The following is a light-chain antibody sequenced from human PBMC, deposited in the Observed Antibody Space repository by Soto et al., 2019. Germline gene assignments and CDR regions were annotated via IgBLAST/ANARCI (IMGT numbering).Light chain of an antibody. CDR1: SSVVGAYNY. V-gene: IGLV2-14*03. CDR2: DVS. CDR3: SSFTTSSTLV. Sequence: QSALTQPASVSGSPGQSITISCIGASSVVGAYNYVSWYRHHPGKAPKLMIYDVSNRPSGVSSRFSGSKSGNTASLTISGLQAEDEADYYCSSFTTSSTLVFGTGTKLTVL. J-gene: IGLJ1*01.